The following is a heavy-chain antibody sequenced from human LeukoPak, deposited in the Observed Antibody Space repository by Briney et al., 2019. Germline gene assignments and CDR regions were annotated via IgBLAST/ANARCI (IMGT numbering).Heavy chain of an antibody. CDR2: IHYDGRT. Sequence: SETLSLTCTVSDGSTSGRYWTWIRQPPGKGLEWIGYIHYDGRTNYNPSFKSRVIISLDTSNNQFSLNLKSVTAADTAAYYCARLVNYGYSDYWGQGTLVTVSS. CDR1: DGSTSGRY. V-gene: IGHV4-59*11. D-gene: IGHD3-22*01. J-gene: IGHJ4*02. CDR3: ARLVNYGYSDY.